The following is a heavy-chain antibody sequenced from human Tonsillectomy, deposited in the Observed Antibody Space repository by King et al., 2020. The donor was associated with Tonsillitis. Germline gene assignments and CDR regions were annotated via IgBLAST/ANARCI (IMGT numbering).Heavy chain of an antibody. Sequence: VQLVESGGGLVQPGGSLRLSCAASGFTFTTYAINWVRQAPGKGLEWVSSIGGRVNSTYYADSVKGRFTISRDNSKNTLYLQMNSLRAEDTAVYYFSRATHGYMNYLDQWGQGTLVTVSS. D-gene: IGHD5-24*01. V-gene: IGHV3-23*04. J-gene: IGHJ4*02. CDR3: SRATHGYMNYLDQ. CDR2: IGGRVNST. CDR1: GFTFTTYA.